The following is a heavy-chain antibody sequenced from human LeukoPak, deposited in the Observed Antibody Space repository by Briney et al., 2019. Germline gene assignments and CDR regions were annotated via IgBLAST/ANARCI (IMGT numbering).Heavy chain of an antibody. CDR1: GFTFSSYA. CDR2: ISGSGGST. CDR3: ARGTSSWYWGEVPS. J-gene: IGHJ4*02. Sequence: PGGSLRLSCAASGFTFSSYAMSWVRQAPGKGLEWVSAISGSGGSTYYADSVKGRFTISRDNSKNTLYLQMNSLRAEDTAVYYCARGTSSWYWGEVPSWGQGTLVTVSS. D-gene: IGHD6-13*01. V-gene: IGHV3-23*01.